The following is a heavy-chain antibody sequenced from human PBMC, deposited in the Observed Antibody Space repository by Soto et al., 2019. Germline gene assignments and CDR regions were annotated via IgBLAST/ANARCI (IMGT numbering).Heavy chain of an antibody. Sequence: SETLSLTCTVSGGSVSSGSYYWSWIRQPPGKGLEWIGYVYYSGTTNYNPSLKSRVTTSLDTSKNQFSLKLRSVTAADTAVYYCAREKSGAGRHFDYWGHGTLVTVSS. J-gene: IGHJ4*01. CDR3: AREKSGAGRHFDY. CDR2: VYYSGTT. D-gene: IGHD2-15*01. V-gene: IGHV4-61*01. CDR1: GGSVSSGSYY.